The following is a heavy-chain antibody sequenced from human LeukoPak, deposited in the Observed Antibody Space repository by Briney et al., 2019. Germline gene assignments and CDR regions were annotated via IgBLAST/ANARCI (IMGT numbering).Heavy chain of an antibody. CDR2: TYYRSKWYI. D-gene: IGHD6-19*01. J-gene: IGHJ5*02. CDR3: AVCRFTSGWQT. CDR1: GDSVSSNSAA. Sequence: SQTLSLTCAISGDSVSSNSAAWNWIRQSPLRGLEWLGRTYYRSKWYIEYAESMKGRITINPDTPKNQFSLQLNSVTPEDTAVYYCAVCRFTSGWQTWGQGSLVTVSS. V-gene: IGHV6-1*01.